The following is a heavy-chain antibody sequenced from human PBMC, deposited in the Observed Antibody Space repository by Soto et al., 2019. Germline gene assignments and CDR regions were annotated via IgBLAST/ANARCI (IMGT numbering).Heavy chain of an antibody. Sequence: GGSLSLSCAASGFTFSSYWMHWVRQAPGKGLVWVSRINTDGSTTSYADSVKGRFTISRDNAKNTLYLQMNSLRAEDTAVYYCASSSSSRYMRYYYGMDVWGQGTTVTVSS. D-gene: IGHD6-6*01. CDR2: INTDGSTT. V-gene: IGHV3-74*01. CDR3: ASSSSSRYMRYYYGMDV. J-gene: IGHJ6*02. CDR1: GFTFSSYW.